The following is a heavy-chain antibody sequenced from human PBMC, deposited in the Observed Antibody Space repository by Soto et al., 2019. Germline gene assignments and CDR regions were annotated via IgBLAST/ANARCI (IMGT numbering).Heavy chain of an antibody. CDR3: AREACDDDVPEAFDI. Sequence: PTLSCTCAISGDSVSSNIAAWHWTRQSPSRGLEWLGRTYYRSKWYNDYAVSGKSRITINPDTSKNQFSLQLNSVTPEDTAVYYCAREACDDDVPEAFDIWAQGTMVTVSS. CDR2: TYYRSKWYN. D-gene: IGHD1-1*01. CDR1: GDSVSSNIAA. V-gene: IGHV6-1*01. J-gene: IGHJ3*02.